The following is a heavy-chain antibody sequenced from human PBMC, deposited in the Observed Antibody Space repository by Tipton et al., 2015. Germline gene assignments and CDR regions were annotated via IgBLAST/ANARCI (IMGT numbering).Heavy chain of an antibody. J-gene: IGHJ5*02. D-gene: IGHD6-13*01. CDR2: TYYRSKWYN. Sequence: GLVKPSQTLSLTCAISGDSVSSNSAAWNWIRQSPSRGLEWLGRTYYRSKWYNDYAVSLKSRITITPDTSKNQFTLHLNSVTPDDTAMYYCARGAQHSTWSWGQGTLVTVSS. V-gene: IGHV6-1*01. CDR3: ARGAQHSTWS. CDR1: GDSVSSNSAA.